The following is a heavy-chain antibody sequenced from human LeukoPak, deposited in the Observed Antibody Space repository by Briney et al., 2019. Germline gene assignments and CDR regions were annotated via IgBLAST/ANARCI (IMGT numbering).Heavy chain of an antibody. D-gene: IGHD5-18*01. Sequence: ASVKVSCTASGYSLTDYYTHWVRQAPGQGLEWMGIINPSGGSTSYSQKFQGRVTMTRDTSTSTVYMELSSLRSEDTAVYYCARVSSYGAATFDYWGQGTLVTVSS. V-gene: IGHV1-46*01. CDR2: INPSGGST. CDR1: GYSLTDYY. CDR3: ARVSSYGAATFDY. J-gene: IGHJ4*02.